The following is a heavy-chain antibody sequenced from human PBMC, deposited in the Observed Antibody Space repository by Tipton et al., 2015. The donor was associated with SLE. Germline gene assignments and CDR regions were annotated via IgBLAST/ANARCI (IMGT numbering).Heavy chain of an antibody. D-gene: IGHD3-3*01. J-gene: IGHJ4*02. V-gene: IGHV4-30-2*01. CDR3: ARSHLEWSIVFDS. CDR1: GGSVSSRTYS. Sequence: TLSLTCEVSGGSVSSRTYSWGWIRQPPGKGLEWIGYIYHTGSTYYNPSLKSRVTISVDKSKNHFSLKLTSVTAADTAVYYCARSHLEWSIVFDSWGQGPRVTAAS. CDR2: IYHTGST.